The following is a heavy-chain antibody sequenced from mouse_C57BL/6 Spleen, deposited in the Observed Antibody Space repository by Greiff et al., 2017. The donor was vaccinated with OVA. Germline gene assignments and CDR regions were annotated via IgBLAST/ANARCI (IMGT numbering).Heavy chain of an antibody. CDR3: ARKNDGYYEDAMDY. J-gene: IGHJ4*01. D-gene: IGHD2-3*01. CDR2: LYPGSGST. Sequence: VQLQQPGAELVKPGASVKMSCTASGYTFTSYWITWVKQRPGQGLEWIGDLYPGSGSTNYNEKFQSKATLTVDTSSSTASMQLSILTSEDSADYYCARKNDGYYEDAMDYWGQGTSVTVSS. V-gene: IGHV1-55*01. CDR1: GYTFTSYW.